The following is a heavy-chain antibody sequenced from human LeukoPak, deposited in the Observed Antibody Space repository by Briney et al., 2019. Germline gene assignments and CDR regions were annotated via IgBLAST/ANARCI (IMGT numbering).Heavy chain of an antibody. V-gene: IGHV4-34*01. D-gene: IGHD3-9*01. J-gene: IGHJ4*02. CDR3: ARQYYDIQTGFDY. Sequence: SETLSLTCAVYGGSFSGYYWSWIRQPPGKGLEWIGEINHSGSTNYNPSLKSRVTISVDTSKNQFSLKLSSVTAADTAVYYCARQYYDIQTGFDYWGQGTLVTVSS. CDR2: INHSGST. CDR1: GGSFSGYY.